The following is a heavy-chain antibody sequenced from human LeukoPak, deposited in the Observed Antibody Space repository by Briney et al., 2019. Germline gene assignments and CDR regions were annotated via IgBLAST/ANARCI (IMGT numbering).Heavy chain of an antibody. V-gene: IGHV3-20*04. CDR1: GLTFDDYG. D-gene: IGHD1-26*01. CDR2: INWNGGTT. J-gene: IGHJ4*02. Sequence: GGSLRLSCVASGLTFDDYGMSWVRQAPGKGLEWVSGINWNGGTTSYADSVKGRFTISRDNAKNSLYLQMNSLRVEDAAFYYCARNSGANVYTYSFQYWGRGTLVTVSS. CDR3: ARNSGANVYTYSFQY.